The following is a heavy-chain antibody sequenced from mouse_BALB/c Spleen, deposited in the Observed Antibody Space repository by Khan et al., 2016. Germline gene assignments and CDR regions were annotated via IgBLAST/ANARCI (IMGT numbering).Heavy chain of an antibody. CDR1: GYTFTNYG. V-gene: IGHV9-3-1*01. J-gene: IGHJ1*01. D-gene: IGHD1-1*01. Sequence: QIQLVQSGPALKKPGKTVQISCQASGYTFTNYGMNWVKQAPGKGLKWMGWINTYSGETTYADDFKGRFAFYSETTANTAYLQINNLKNEDTATYFCARYLYYYGSSGYFDFWGAGTTVTVSS. CDR3: ARYLYYYGSSGYFDF. CDR2: INTYSGET.